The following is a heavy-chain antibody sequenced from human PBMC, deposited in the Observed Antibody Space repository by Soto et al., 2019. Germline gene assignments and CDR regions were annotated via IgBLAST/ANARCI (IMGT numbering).Heavy chain of an antibody. D-gene: IGHD3-3*01. CDR3: ARGVGYNWFDP. J-gene: IGHJ5*02. Sequence: EVQLVESGGGLVQPGGSLRLSCAASGYTFSSYNMNWVRQAPGKGLEWVSFISDTTTRIYYADSVKGRFTISRDNAQNSLYLQMNSLRAEDTAVYYCARGVGYNWFDPWGQGTLVTVSS. V-gene: IGHV3-48*01. CDR2: ISDTTTRI. CDR1: GYTFSSYN.